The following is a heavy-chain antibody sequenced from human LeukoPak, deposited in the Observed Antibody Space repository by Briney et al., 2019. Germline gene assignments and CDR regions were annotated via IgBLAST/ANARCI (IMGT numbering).Heavy chain of an antibody. V-gene: IGHV1-18*01. D-gene: IGHD7-27*01. CDR3: ARDYRTGFDY. Sequence: ASVKVSCEASGYTFTSYGISWVRQAPGQGLEWLGWISTYNGNTHYAQKLQGRVTMTTDTSTTTAYMELRSLRSDDTAVYYCARDYRTGFDYWGQGTLLTVSS. CDR2: ISTYNGNT. J-gene: IGHJ4*02. CDR1: GYTFTSYG.